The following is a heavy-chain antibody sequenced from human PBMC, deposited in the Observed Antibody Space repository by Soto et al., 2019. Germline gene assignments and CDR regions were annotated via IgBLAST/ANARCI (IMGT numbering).Heavy chain of an antibody. J-gene: IGHJ4*02. CDR3: ARGVYDSWSRHTQGPED. CDR1: GFTFSGSA. Sequence: EVQLVESGGGVVQPGGSLKVSCAASGFTFSGSAMHWVRQASGKGLEWVGRIRSNANDYATAYAVSVKGRFTISREDSRDTAYLQMNSLKTEATAVYYCARGVYDSWSRHTQGPEDWGQGNVVTVSS. V-gene: IGHV3-73*02. D-gene: IGHD3-3*01. CDR2: IRSNANDYAT.